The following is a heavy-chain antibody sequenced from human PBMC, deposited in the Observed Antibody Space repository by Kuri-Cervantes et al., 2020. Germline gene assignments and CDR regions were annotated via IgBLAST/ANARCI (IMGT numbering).Heavy chain of an antibody. D-gene: IGHD3-22*01. CDR1: GFSVGDHY. CDR2: TRNRLNSDTT. J-gene: IGHJ5*02. V-gene: IGHV3-72*01. CDR3: TKFDYDSSGYYSGFDP. Sequence: GESLKISCAASGFSVGDHYMDWVRQAPGKGLEWVGRTRNRLNSDTTEYAASVEGRFIISRDDSKNSLYLQMNSLKSEDTAMYYCTKFDYDSSGYYSGFDPWGQGTLVTVSS.